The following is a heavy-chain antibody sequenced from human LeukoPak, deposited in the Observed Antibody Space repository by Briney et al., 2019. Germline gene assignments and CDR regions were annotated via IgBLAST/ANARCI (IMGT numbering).Heavy chain of an antibody. V-gene: IGHV3-30*04. CDR3: ARTRGRGYYDY. J-gene: IGHJ4*02. CDR2: ISYDGSNK. CDR1: GFTFSSYN. D-gene: IGHD3-22*01. Sequence: PGGSLRLSCAASGFTFSSYNIHWVRQAPGKGLEWVAVISYDGSNKYYADSVKGRFTISRDSSKNTVYLLMNSLRVEDTAVYYCARTRGRGYYDYWGQGTLVTVSS.